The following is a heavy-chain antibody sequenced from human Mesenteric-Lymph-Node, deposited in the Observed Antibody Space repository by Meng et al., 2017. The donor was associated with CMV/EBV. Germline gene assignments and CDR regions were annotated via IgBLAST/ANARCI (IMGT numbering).Heavy chain of an antibody. J-gene: IGHJ6*02. CDR1: GFTVGASY. Sequence: GESLKISCAASGFTVGASYMSWVRQAPGKGLEWVSVIYSGGSTFYADSVKGRFIISRDNSKNMLYLHMNSLRAEDTAVYYCAKGYQLVSYGLDVWGQGTTVNVSS. CDR3: AKGYQLVSYGLDV. CDR2: IYSGGST. V-gene: IGHV3-53*01. D-gene: IGHD2-2*01.